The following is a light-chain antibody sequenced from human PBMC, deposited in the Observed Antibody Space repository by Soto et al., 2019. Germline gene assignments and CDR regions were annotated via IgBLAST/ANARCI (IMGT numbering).Light chain of an antibody. CDR1: SSDVGGYNY. V-gene: IGLV2-14*01. CDR2: DVS. Sequence: QSVLTQPASVFGSPGQSITISCTGTSSDVGGYNYVSWYQQHPGKAPKLMIYDVSNRPSGVSNRFSGSKSGNTASLTISGLQAEDEADYYCSSYTSSSTVVFSGGTKVTVL. CDR3: SSYTSSSTVV. J-gene: IGLJ2*01.